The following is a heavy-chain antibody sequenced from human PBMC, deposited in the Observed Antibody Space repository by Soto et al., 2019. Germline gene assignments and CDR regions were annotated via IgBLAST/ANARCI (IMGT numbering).Heavy chain of an antibody. Sequence: GGSLRLSCAASGITFSNYGTHWVRQAPVKGLEFVAVIWYYGRDKYYADSVKGRFTISRDNSKNTLYLQMNSLTADDTAVYYCGSGYGYFDNWGQGTLVTVSS. CDR3: GSGYGYFDN. CDR2: IWYYGRDK. D-gene: IGHD3-22*01. V-gene: IGHV3-33*01. CDR1: GITFSNYG. J-gene: IGHJ4*02.